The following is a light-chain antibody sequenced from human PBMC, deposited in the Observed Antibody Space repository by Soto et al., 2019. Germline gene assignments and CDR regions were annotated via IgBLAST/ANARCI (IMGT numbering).Light chain of an antibody. CDR1: SSDVGGYNY. Sequence: QSALTQPPSASGSPGQSVTISCTGTSSDVGGYNYVSWYQQHAGKAPKLVIYEVSKRPSGVPDRFSGSKSGNTASLTVSGLQTDDEADYYCNSYAGSNLFYVFGTGTKLTVL. CDR2: EVS. J-gene: IGLJ1*01. V-gene: IGLV2-8*01. CDR3: NSYAGSNLFYV.